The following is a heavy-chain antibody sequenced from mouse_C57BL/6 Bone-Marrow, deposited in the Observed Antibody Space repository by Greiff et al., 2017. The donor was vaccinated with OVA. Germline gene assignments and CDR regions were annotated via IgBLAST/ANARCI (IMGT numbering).Heavy chain of an antibody. D-gene: IGHD2-3*01. CDR1: GFTFSSYG. V-gene: IGHV5-6*01. Sequence: EVQLVEPGGDLVKPGGSLKLSCAASGFTFSSYGMSWVRQTPDKRLEWVAPISSGGSYTYSPHSVKGRFTISRDNAKNTLYLQMSSRKSEDTAMYDCARQDWLLLFDYWGQGTTLTVSS. J-gene: IGHJ2*01. CDR3: ARQDWLLLFDY. CDR2: ISSGGSYT.